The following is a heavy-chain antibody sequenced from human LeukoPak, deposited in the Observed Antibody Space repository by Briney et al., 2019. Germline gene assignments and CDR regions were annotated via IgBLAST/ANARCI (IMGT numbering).Heavy chain of an antibody. CDR3: ARGGRDGYNWRDY. J-gene: IGHJ4*02. CDR1: GGSISSGGYY. CDR2: IYYSGST. D-gene: IGHD5-24*01. V-gene: IGHV4-31*03. Sequence: SETLPLTCTVSGGSISSGGYYWSWIRQHPGKGLEWIGYIYYSGSTYYNPSLKSRVTISVDTSKNQFSLKLSSVIAADTAVYYCARGGRDGYNWRDYWGQGTLVTVSS.